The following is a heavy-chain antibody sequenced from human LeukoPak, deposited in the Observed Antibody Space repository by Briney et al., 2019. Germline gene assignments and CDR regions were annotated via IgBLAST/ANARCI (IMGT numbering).Heavy chain of an antibody. CDR2: ISYDGSNK. Sequence: GESLRLSCAASGFTFSSYAMHWVRQAPGKGLEWVAVISYDGSNKYYADSVKGRFTISRDNSKNTLYLQMNSLKTEDTAVYYCTTVSLGANYCSGGSCYEDYWGQGTLVTVSS. J-gene: IGHJ4*02. V-gene: IGHV3-30-3*01. CDR1: GFTFSSYA. CDR3: TTVSLGANYCSGGSCYEDY. D-gene: IGHD2-15*01.